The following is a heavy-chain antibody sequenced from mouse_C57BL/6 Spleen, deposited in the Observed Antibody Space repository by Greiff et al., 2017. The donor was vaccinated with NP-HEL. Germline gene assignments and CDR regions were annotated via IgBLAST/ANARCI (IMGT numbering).Heavy chain of an antibody. CDR1: GYTFTDYE. J-gene: IGHJ3*01. Sequence: QVQLQQSGAELVRPGASVTLSCKASGYTFTDYEMHWVKQTPVHGLEWIGAIDPETGGTAYNQKFKGKAILTADKSSSTAYMQLRSLTSEDSAVYYCTRKRTYDYPAWFAYRGQGTLVTVAA. CDR2: IDPETGGT. V-gene: IGHV1-15*01. D-gene: IGHD2-4*01. CDR3: TRKRTYDYPAWFAY.